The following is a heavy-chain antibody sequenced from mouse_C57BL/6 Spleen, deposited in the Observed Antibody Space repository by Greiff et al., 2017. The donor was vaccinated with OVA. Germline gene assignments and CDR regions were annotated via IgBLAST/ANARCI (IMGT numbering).Heavy chain of an antibody. V-gene: IGHV1-4*01. CDR1: GYTFTSYT. J-gene: IGHJ3*01. Sequence: QVQLKQSGAELARPGASVKMSCKASGYTFTSYTMHWVKQRPGQGLEWIGYINPSSGYTKYNQKFKDKATLTADKSSSTAYMQLSSLTSEDSAVYYCARGGWDRMFAYWGQGTLVTVSA. CDR3: ARGGWDRMFAY. D-gene: IGHD3-3*01. CDR2: INPSSGYT.